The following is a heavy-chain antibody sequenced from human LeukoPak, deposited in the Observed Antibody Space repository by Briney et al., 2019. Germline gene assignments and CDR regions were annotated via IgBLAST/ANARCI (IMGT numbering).Heavy chain of an antibody. J-gene: IGHJ4*02. CDR1: GFTVSSNY. Sequence: PGGSLRLSCAASGFTVSSNYMSWVRQAPGKGLEWVSSISSSSSYIYYADSVKGRFTISRDNAKNSLYLQMNSLRAEDTAVYYCARGRAYYYDSSGYYAAEGDYWGQGTLVTVSS. V-gene: IGHV3-21*01. CDR2: ISSSSSYI. CDR3: ARGRAYYYDSSGYYAAEGDY. D-gene: IGHD3-22*01.